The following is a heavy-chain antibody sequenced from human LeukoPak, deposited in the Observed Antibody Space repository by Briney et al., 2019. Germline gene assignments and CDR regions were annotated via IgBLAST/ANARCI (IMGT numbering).Heavy chain of an antibody. CDR3: ARGGQGDGYSADEAFDI. D-gene: IGHD5-18*01. CDR1: GDSVSTNSS. CDR2: TYYRSKWYN. J-gene: IGHJ3*02. Sequence: SQTLSLTCAISGDSVSTNSSWNWIRQPPSRGLEWLGRTYYRSKWYNDYVVSVKGRINISPDTSKNQFSLHLNSVTPEDTAVYFCARGGQGDGYSADEAFDIWGQGTMVTVS. V-gene: IGHV6-1*01.